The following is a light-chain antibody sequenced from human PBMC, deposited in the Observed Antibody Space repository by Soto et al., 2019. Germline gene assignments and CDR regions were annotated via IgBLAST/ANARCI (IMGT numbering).Light chain of an antibody. V-gene: IGKV3D-20*02. CDR1: QSVSYY. J-gene: IGKJ1*01. Sequence: VVLTQSPATLAFSPGERATLSCTASQSVSYYLAWYQQKPGQAPRLLIYDASSRATGVPDRFSGSGSGTDGTLTISRLEQEDGAVYFCQQSDNLSWTFGQGTKVDIK. CDR3: QQSDNLSWT. CDR2: DAS.